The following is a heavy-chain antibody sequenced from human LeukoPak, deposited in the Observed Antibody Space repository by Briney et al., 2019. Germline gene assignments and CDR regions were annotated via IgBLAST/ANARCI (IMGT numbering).Heavy chain of an antibody. Sequence: ASVKVSCKASGGTFSSYAISWVRQSPGQGLEWMGGIIPIFGTANYAQKLQGRVTITADESTSTAYMELSSLRSEDTAVYYCARGPSYYYMDVWGKGTTVTVSS. J-gene: IGHJ6*03. CDR1: GGTFSSYA. CDR3: ARGPSYYYMDV. V-gene: IGHV1-69*13. CDR2: IIPIFGTA.